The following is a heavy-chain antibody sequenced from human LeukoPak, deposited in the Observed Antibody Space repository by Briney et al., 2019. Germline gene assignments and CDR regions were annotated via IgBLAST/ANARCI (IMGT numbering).Heavy chain of an antibody. CDR3: AAGRVYFDY. CDR1: GGSFSGYY. J-gene: IGHJ4*02. V-gene: IGHV4-34*01. CDR2: INHSGST. D-gene: IGHD3-10*01. Sequence: SETLSLTCAVYGGSFSGYYWSWIRQPPGKGLEWIGEINHSGSTNYNPSLKSRVTISVDTSKNQFSLKLSSVTAADTAVYYCAAGRVYFDYWGQGTLVTVSS.